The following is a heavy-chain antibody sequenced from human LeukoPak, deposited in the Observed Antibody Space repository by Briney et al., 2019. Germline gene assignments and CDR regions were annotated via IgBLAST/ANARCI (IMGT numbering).Heavy chain of an antibody. CDR2: ISYDGSNK. V-gene: IGHV3-30*18. Sequence: GGSLRLSCAASGFTFSSYGMHWVRQAPGKGLEWVAVISYDGSNKYYADSVKGRFTISRDNSKNTLYLQMNSLRAEDTAVYYCAKGPGVTPTEYSYGYSGVVPYFDYWGQGTLVTVSS. CDR3: AKGPGVTPTEYSYGYSGVVPYFDY. D-gene: IGHD5-18*01. J-gene: IGHJ4*02. CDR1: GFTFSSYG.